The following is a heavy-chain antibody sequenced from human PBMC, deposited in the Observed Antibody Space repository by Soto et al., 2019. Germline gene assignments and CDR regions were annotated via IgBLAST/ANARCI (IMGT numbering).Heavy chain of an antibody. V-gene: IGHV3-33*01. CDR3: ARWGDNKVFDY. CDR1: GFTFSSHG. Sequence: GGSLRLSCGASGFTFSSHGMHWVRQAPGKGLEWVAVIWYDGSNKYYADSVKGRFTISRDNSRNTLSLQMNSLRVEDTAVYYCARWGDNKVFDYWGQGTLVTVSS. CDR2: IWYDGSNK. D-gene: IGHD3-10*01. J-gene: IGHJ4*02.